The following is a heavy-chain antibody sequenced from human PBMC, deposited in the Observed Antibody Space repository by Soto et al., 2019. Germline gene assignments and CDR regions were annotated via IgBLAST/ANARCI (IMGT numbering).Heavy chain of an antibody. CDR2: ISGSGGST. D-gene: IGHD3-10*01. J-gene: IGHJ3*02. V-gene: IGHV3-23*01. CDR3: AKDARRLLWFGESPRDDAFDI. CDR1: GFTFSSYA. Sequence: GGTLRLSCAASGFTFSSYAMSWVRQAPGKGLEWVSAISGSGGSTYYADSVKGRFTISRDNSKNTLYLQMNSLRAEDTAVYYCAKDARRLLWFGESPRDDAFDIWGQGTMVTVSS.